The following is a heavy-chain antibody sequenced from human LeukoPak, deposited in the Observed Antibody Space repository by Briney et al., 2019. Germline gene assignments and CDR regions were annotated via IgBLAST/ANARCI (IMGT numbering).Heavy chain of an antibody. J-gene: IGHJ5*02. CDR2: IYTSGST. CDR3: ARAGYSSSWYWFDP. CDR1: GGSLSSFY. V-gene: IGHV4-4*07. D-gene: IGHD6-13*01. Sequence: SETPSLPCTVSGGSLSSFYRSWIRQTAGEGLEWIGRIYTSGSTNYNPSLKSRVTMSVDTSKNQFSLKLSSVTAADTAVYYCARAGYSSSWYWFDPWGQGTLVTVSS.